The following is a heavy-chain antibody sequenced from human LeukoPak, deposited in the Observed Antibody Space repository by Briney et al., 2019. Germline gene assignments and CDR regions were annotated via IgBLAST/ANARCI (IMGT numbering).Heavy chain of an antibody. D-gene: IGHD3-22*01. CDR2: MNPNSGST. J-gene: IGHJ6*03. Sequence: VASVKVSCKASGYTFTSYDINWVRQATGQGLEWMGWMNPNSGSTGYAQKFQGRVTMTRNTSISTAYMELSSLRSEDTAVYYCARGCRPYYYDSSGPTYYYYMDVWGKGTTVTVSS. V-gene: IGHV1-8*01. CDR3: ARGCRPYYYDSSGPTYYYYMDV. CDR1: GYTFTSYD.